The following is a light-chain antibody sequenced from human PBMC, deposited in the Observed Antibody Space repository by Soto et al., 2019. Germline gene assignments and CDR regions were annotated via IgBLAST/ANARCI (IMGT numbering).Light chain of an antibody. CDR2: EVS. V-gene: IGLV2-8*01. CDR1: SSDVGGYNY. J-gene: IGLJ1*01. Sequence: QSVLTQPPSASGSPGQSVTISCTGTSSDVGGYNYVSWYQQHPGKAPKLMIYEVSKRPSGVPDRFSGSKSGNTASLTVSGLQAEDEADYYYSSYAGSNNPLYVFGTGTKVTV. CDR3: SSYAGSNNPLYV.